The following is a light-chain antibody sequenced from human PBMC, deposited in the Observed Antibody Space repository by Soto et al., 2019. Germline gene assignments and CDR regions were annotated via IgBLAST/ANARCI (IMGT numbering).Light chain of an antibody. Sequence: DIVLTQSPLSLSVTPGEPASISCRSSQSLLHSNGNNYLEWYLQKPGQSPQVLIYLASNRASGVPGRFSGSGSGTDFTLKISSVAAEDVGVYYCSHALHNPLTFGGGTKVEIK. CDR2: LAS. CDR1: QSLLHSNGNNY. J-gene: IGKJ4*01. V-gene: IGKV2-28*01. CDR3: SHALHNPLT.